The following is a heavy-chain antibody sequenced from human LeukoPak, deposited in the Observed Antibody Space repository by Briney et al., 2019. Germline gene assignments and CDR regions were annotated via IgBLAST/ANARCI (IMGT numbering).Heavy chain of an antibody. V-gene: IGHV3-33*01. CDR3: ARDCIDLGATHGLFDY. CDR1: GFTFSSYG. Sequence: PGGSLRLSCAASGFTFSSYGMHWVRQAPGKGLEWGAVIWYDGSNKYYADSVKGRFTISRDNSKNTLYLQMNSLRAEDTAVYYCARDCIDLGATHGLFDYWGQGTLVTVSS. J-gene: IGHJ4*02. CDR2: IWYDGSNK. D-gene: IGHD1-26*01.